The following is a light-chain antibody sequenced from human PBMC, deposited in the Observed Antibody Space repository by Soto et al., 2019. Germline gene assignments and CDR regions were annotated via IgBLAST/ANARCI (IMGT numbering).Light chain of an antibody. CDR2: KAY. CDR3: QTCNSYSKT. Sequence: DIQMTQSPSTLSAYVGDRVTITCRARQSISTWLAWYQQKPWKPPKLLIYKAYSLESGVPSRFSGSGSGTEFTLTISSLQTDYFATYYCQTCNSYSKTFGQGTKVEIK. J-gene: IGKJ1*01. V-gene: IGKV1-5*03. CDR1: QSISTW.